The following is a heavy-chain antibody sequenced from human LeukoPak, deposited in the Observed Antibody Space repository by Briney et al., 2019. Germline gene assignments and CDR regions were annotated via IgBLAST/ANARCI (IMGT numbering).Heavy chain of an antibody. D-gene: IGHD4-17*01. Sequence: GGSLRLSCAASGFTFSSYWMSWVRQAPGNGLEWVANIKQDGSEKYYVDSVKGRFTISRDNAKNSLYLQMNSLRAEDTAVYYCARDPSQYGDYSYYYGMDVWGQGTTVTVSS. J-gene: IGHJ6*02. CDR2: IKQDGSEK. V-gene: IGHV3-7*01. CDR3: ARDPSQYGDYSYYYGMDV. CDR1: GFTFSSYW.